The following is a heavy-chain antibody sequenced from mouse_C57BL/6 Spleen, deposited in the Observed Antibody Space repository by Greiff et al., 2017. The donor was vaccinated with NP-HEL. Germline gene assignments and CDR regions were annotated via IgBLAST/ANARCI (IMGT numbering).Heavy chain of an antibody. Sequence: EVQLQQSGPELVKPGASVKISCKASGYTFTDYYMNWVKQSHGKSLEWIGDINPNNGGTSYNQKFKGKATLTVDKSSSTAYMELRSLTSEDSAVYYCARHYDYDVRPMDYWGQGTSVTVSS. D-gene: IGHD2-4*01. CDR1: GYTFTDYY. CDR3: ARHYDYDVRPMDY. V-gene: IGHV1-26*01. J-gene: IGHJ4*01. CDR2: INPNNGGT.